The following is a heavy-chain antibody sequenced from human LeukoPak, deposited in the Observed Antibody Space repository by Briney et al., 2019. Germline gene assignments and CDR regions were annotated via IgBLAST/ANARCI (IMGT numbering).Heavy chain of an antibody. D-gene: IGHD2-15*01. CDR1: GFTFSSYG. Sequence: GGSLRLSCAASGFTFSSYGMHWVRQAPGKGLDWVAFIRYDGSNKYYADSVKGRFTISRDNAKNSLYLQMNSLRAEDTAVYYCARDRICSGGSCYSHWFDPWGQGTLVTVSS. CDR3: ARDRICSGGSCYSHWFDP. V-gene: IGHV3-30*02. CDR2: IRYDGSNK. J-gene: IGHJ5*02.